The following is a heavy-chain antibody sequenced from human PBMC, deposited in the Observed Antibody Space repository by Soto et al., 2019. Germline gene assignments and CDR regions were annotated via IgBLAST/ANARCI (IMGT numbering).Heavy chain of an antibody. V-gene: IGHV3-30-3*01. J-gene: IGHJ4*02. CDR1: GFTFSSYA. CDR3: ARSLIGEYYYDSSGPFDN. D-gene: IGHD3-22*01. Sequence: VQLVESGGGVVQPGRSLRLSCAASGFTFSSYAMHWVRQAPGKGLEWVAVISNDGSNKYYADSVKGRFTISRDNSKNTLYLQMNSLRAEDTAVYYCARSLIGEYYYDSSGPFDNWGQGTLVTVSS. CDR2: ISNDGSNK.